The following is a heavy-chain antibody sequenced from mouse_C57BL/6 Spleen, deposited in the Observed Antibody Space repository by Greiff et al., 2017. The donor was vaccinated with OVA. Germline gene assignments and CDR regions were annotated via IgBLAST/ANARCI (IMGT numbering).Heavy chain of an antibody. V-gene: IGHV1-47*01. Sequence: VKLMESGAELVKPGASVKMSCKASGYTFTTYPIEWMKQNHGKSLEWIGNFHPYNDDTKYNEKFKGKATLTVEKSSSTVYLELSRLTSDDSAVYYCARGGAYYSNYGYFDVWGTGTTVTVSS. CDR2: FHPYNDDT. CDR1: GYTFTTYP. J-gene: IGHJ1*03. CDR3: ARGGAYYSNYGYFDV. D-gene: IGHD2-5*01.